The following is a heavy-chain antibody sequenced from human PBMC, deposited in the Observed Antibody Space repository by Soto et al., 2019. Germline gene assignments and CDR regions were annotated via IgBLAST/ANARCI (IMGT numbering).Heavy chain of an antibody. CDR1: GYSFTDYH. Sequence: ASVKVSCKASGYSFTDYHIHWVRQAPGQGLEWLGRINPKSGGTSTAQKFQGWVTMTTDTSISKASMELTRLTSDDTAIYYCARGDSTDCSNGVCSFFYNHDMDVWGQGATVTVSS. CDR3: ARGDSTDCSNGVCSFFYNHDMDV. J-gene: IGHJ6*02. V-gene: IGHV1-2*04. CDR2: INPKSGGT. D-gene: IGHD2-8*01.